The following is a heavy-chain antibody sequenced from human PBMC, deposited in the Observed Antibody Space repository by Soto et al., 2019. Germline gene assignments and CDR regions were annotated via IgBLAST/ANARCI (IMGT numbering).Heavy chain of an antibody. V-gene: IGHV3-30*18. J-gene: IGHJ6*02. D-gene: IGHD4-17*01. CDR3: AKDRLTFYGGKFTDYYYYGMDV. CDR1: GFTFSSYG. CDR2: ISYDGSNK. Sequence: QPGGSLRLSCAASGFTFSSYGMHWVRQAPGKGLEWVAVISYDGSNKYYADSVKGRFTISRDNSKNTLYLQMNSLRAEDTAVYYCAKDRLTFYGGKFTDYYYYGMDVWGQGTTVTVSS.